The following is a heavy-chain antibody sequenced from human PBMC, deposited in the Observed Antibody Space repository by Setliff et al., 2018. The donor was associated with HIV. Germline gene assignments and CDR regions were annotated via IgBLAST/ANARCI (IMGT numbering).Heavy chain of an antibody. D-gene: IGHD3-3*01. Sequence: SETLSLTCTVSGGSMSSHYWSWIRQSPGRGLEWIGYIYYSVSTKYNPSLKSRVSMSIDTSKNQFSLKMSSVTAADTAVYYCARGVVDYDFWSGSGDYYYMDVWGKGTTVTVSS. CDR1: GGSMSSHY. CDR3: ARGVVDYDFWSGSGDYYYMDV. V-gene: IGHV4-59*11. J-gene: IGHJ6*03. CDR2: IYYSVST.